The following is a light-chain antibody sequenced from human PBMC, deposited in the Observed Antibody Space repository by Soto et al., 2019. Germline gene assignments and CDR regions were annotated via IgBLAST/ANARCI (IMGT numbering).Light chain of an antibody. CDR2: GAS. J-gene: IGKJ4*01. Sequence: EIVMTQSPATLSVSPGERATLSCRASQSVTIYLAWYQQKPGQAPRLLIFGASSRATGIPARFSGSRSGTELNLTISSLQSEDFAVYFCQQYDDWLRLTFGGGTKVEIK. CDR1: QSVTIY. CDR3: QQYDDWLRLT. V-gene: IGKV3D-15*01.